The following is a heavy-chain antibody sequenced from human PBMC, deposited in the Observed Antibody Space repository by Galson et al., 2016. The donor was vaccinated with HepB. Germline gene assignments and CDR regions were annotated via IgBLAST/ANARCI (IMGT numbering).Heavy chain of an antibody. CDR1: SGAISVYY. CDR2: VFHDGST. D-gene: IGHD5-24*01. Sequence: ETLSLTCTVSSGAISVYYWTWIRQSPGKGLEWIGYVFHDGSTDYNPSLNSRVTMSLDTSRNQFSLRLNSVTAADTAVYYCVKVRDGGMFDRWGQGILVTVSS. CDR3: VKVRDGGMFDR. J-gene: IGHJ5*02. V-gene: IGHV4-59*01.